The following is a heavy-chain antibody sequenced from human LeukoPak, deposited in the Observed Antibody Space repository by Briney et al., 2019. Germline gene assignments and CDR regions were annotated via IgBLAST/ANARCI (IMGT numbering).Heavy chain of an antibody. CDR1: GYSFTSYW. D-gene: IGHD2-15*01. CDR2: IYPGDSDT. V-gene: IGHV5-51*01. Sequence: GESLKISCKGSGYSFTSYWIGWVRQVPGKGLEWMGIIYPGDSDTRYSPSFQGQVTISADKSISTAYLQWSSLKASDTAMYYCARHPYCSGGSCYVSDYWGQGTLVTVSS. CDR3: ARHPYCSGGSCYVSDY. J-gene: IGHJ4*02.